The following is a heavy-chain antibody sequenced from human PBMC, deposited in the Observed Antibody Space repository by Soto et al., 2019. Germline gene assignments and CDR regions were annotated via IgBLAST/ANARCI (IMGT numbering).Heavy chain of an antibody. CDR3: VHSFYDLSGPFLFDY. D-gene: IGHD3-22*01. CDR1: GFSLTTTGVG. CDR2: IYWDDDR. V-gene: IGHV2-5*02. Sequence: QITLKESGPPLVKPTQTLTLTCTFSGFSLTTTGVGVGWIRQPPGKALEWLALIYWDDDRCQSPSLKSRLTITRDTSKNQVVLTLTNMDPVDTATYYCVHSFYDLSGPFLFDYWGQGTLVTVSS. J-gene: IGHJ4*02.